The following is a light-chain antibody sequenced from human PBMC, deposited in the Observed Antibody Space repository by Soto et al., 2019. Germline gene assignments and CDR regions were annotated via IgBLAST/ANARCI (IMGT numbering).Light chain of an antibody. Sequence: DIQMTQSPSSLSPSVGDRVTITCRASQSISSYLNWYKQKXGKAPKXXIYAASGLQSGVPSRVSGSGSGTDFTLTISSLKPEDFATYYCQQSYSTPPTFGQGTKVDIK. J-gene: IGKJ1*01. CDR1: QSISSY. CDR3: QQSYSTPPT. CDR2: AAS. V-gene: IGKV1-39*01.